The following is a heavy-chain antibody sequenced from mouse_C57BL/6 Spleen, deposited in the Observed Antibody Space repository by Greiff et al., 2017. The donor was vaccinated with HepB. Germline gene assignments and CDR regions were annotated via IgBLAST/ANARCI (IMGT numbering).Heavy chain of an antibody. V-gene: IGHV14-4*01. CDR2: IDPENGDT. J-gene: IGHJ1*03. D-gene: IGHD1-1*01. Sequence: EVQLQQSGAELVRPGASVKLSCTASGFNIKDDYMHWVKQRPEQGLEWIGWIDPENGDTEYASKFQGKATITADTSSNTAYLQLSSLTSEDTAVYYCTASNSSYWYFDVWGTGTTVTVSS. CDR3: TASNSSYWYFDV. CDR1: GFNIKDDY.